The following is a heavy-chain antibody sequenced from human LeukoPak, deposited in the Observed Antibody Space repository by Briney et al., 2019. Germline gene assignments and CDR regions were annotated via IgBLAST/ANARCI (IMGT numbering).Heavy chain of an antibody. V-gene: IGHV3-23*01. CDR2: ISGRGDST. J-gene: IGHJ6*02. Sequence: GGSLRLSCAASGYTFKNYAMYWVRQAPGKGLEWVSLISGRGDSTNSADSVKGRFTISRDNSKNMLYLQMNSLRAEDTAVYYCARDPVLRYFDWLGDPYGMDVWGQGTTVTVSS. CDR3: ARDPVLRYFDWLGDPYGMDV. D-gene: IGHD3-9*01. CDR1: GYTFKNYA.